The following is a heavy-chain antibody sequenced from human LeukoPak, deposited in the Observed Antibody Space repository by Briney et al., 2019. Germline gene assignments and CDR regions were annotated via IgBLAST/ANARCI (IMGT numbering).Heavy chain of an antibody. D-gene: IGHD2-2*01. J-gene: IGHJ4*02. CDR1: GGSFSGYY. Sequence: SETLSLTCAVYGGSFSGYYWSWIRQPPGKGLEWVGEINHSGSTNYNPSLKSRVTISVDTSKNQFSLKLSSVTAADTAVYYCAGGRGYQLLDWGQGTLVTVSS. CDR3: AGGRGYQLLD. CDR2: INHSGST. V-gene: IGHV4-34*01.